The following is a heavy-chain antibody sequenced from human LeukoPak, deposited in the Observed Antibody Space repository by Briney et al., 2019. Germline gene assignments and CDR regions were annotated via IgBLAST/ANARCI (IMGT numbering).Heavy chain of an antibody. J-gene: IGHJ6*03. Sequence: PSETLSLTCTVSGGSISSYYWSWIRQPPGKGLEWIGYIYYSGSTNYNPSLKSRVTISVDTSKNQFSLKLSSVTAADTAVYYCARVAGGSGSYGGYYYYMDVWGKGTTVTVSS. CDR3: ARVAGGSGSYGGYYYYMDV. D-gene: IGHD3-10*01. V-gene: IGHV4-59*01. CDR1: GGSISSYY. CDR2: IYYSGST.